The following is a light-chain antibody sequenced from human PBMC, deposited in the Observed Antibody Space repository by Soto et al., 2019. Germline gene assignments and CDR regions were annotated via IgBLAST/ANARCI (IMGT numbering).Light chain of an antibody. J-gene: IGLJ1*01. Sequence: QSVLIQPASVSGSPGQSITIPCTGTSSDIGSYNYVSWYQQHPGKAPKLMIYDVSNRPSGISNRFSGSKSGNTASLTISGLQAEDEADYYCNSYTSSSTFVFGTGTKVTVL. CDR2: DVS. CDR1: SSDIGSYNY. CDR3: NSYTSSSTFV. V-gene: IGLV2-14*01.